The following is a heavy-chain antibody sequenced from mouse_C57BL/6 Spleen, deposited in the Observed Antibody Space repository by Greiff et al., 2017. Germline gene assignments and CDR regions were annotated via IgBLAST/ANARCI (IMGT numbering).Heavy chain of an antibody. CDR1: GYTFTSYW. CDR2: IDPSDIYT. D-gene: IGHD1-1*02. Sequence: QVQLQQPGAELVKPGASVKLSCKASGYTFTSYWMQWVKQRPGQGLEWIGEIDPSDIYTNYNQKLKGKATLTVDTSSSTAYMQRSSLTSEDSAVYYCAKEGYYGYFDYWGQGTTLTVSS. V-gene: IGHV1-50*01. J-gene: IGHJ2*01. CDR3: AKEGYYGYFDY.